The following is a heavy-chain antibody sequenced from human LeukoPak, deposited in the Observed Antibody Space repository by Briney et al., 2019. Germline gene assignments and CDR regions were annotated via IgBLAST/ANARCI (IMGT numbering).Heavy chain of an antibody. CDR2: ISSNGDNT. CDR3: VRGTGY. J-gene: IGHJ4*02. V-gene: IGHV3-64D*06. Sequence: PGGSLRLSCSVSGFTFSTYVMHWVRQAPGKGLECVSAISSNGDNTYYADSVKGRFTISRDNSKNPLYLQMSSLRADDTAVYYCVRGTGYWGQGTLVTVSS. CDR1: GFTFSTYV.